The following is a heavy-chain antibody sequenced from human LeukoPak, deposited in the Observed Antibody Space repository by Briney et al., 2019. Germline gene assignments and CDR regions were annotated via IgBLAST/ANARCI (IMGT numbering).Heavy chain of an antibody. Sequence: SETLSLTCTVSGGSISNFYWSWIRQPPGKGLEWIGYIYYSGTTNYNPSLKSRVTMSVDTSKNQFSLKLSSVTAADTAVYYCARVSSARNGFDYWGQGTLVTVSS. V-gene: IGHV4-59*01. CDR2: IYYSGTT. CDR3: ARVSSARNGFDY. J-gene: IGHJ4*02. CDR1: GGSISNFY. D-gene: IGHD1-14*01.